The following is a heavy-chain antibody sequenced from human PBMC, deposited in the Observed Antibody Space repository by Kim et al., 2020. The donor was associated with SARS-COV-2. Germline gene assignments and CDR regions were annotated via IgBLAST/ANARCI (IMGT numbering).Heavy chain of an antibody. J-gene: IGHJ4*02. V-gene: IGHV3-23*01. Sequence: GGSLRLSCAASGFTFSSYAMSWVRQAPGKGLEWVSAISGSGGSTYYADSVKGRFTISRDNSKNTLYLQMNSLRAEDTAVYYCAKVHREDTAMVNYYFDYWGQGTLVTVSS. CDR1: GFTFSSYA. CDR2: ISGSGGST. D-gene: IGHD5-18*01. CDR3: AKVHREDTAMVNYYFDY.